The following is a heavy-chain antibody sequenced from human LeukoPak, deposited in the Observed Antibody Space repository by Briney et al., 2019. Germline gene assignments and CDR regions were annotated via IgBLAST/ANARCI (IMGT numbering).Heavy chain of an antibody. CDR2: ISSSGST. CDR1: GDSISSGDYY. CDR3: ASFRIHYYDSSGYYGY. D-gene: IGHD3-22*01. Sequence: SQTLSLTCTVSGDSISSGDYYWSWIRQPAGKGLEWIGRISSSGSTNYNPSLKSRVTISVDTSKNQFSLKLSSVTAADTAVYYCASFRIHYYDSSGYYGYWGQGTLVTVSS. J-gene: IGHJ4*02. V-gene: IGHV4-61*02.